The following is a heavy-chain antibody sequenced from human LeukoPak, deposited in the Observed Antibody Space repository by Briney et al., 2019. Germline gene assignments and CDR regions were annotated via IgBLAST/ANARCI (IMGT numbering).Heavy chain of an antibody. CDR2: ISWNSGSI. J-gene: IGHJ4*02. D-gene: IGHD2-2*03. CDR3: AKDLGYCSSTSCGNFDY. V-gene: IGHV3-9*01. CDR1: GFTFDDYA. Sequence: GGSLRLSCAASGFTFDDYAMHWVRQAPGKGLEWVSGISWNSGSIGYADSVKGRFTISRVNAKNSLYLQMNSLRAEDTALYYCAKDLGYCSSTSCGNFDYWGQGTLVTVSS.